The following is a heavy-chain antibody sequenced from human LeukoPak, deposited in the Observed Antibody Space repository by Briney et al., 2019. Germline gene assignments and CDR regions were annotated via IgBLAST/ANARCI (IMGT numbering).Heavy chain of an antibody. J-gene: IGHJ4*02. CDR3: AKGPGDFGVIIHPLGY. D-gene: IGHD3-3*01. V-gene: IGHV3-23*01. Sequence: GGSLRLSCAASGFTFSDYAMSWVRQAPGKGLEWVSTISGSGGSTYYADSVKGRFTISRDNSKNTLYLQVNTLRAEDSAVYFCAKGPGDFGVIIHPLGYWGQGTLVTVSS. CDR1: GFTFSDYA. CDR2: ISGSGGST.